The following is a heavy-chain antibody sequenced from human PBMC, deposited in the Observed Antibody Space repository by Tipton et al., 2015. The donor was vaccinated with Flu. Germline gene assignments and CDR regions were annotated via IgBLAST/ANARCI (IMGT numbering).Heavy chain of an antibody. D-gene: IGHD6-13*01. CDR1: GFTFSSYW. J-gene: IGHJ3*01. Sequence: SLRLSCAASGFTFSSYWMSWVRQAPGKGLEWVANIKQDGTEKFYVDSVKGRFTISRDNAKNSLYLQMNSLRAEDTAVYYCGRALGGAAALWGQGTMVTVSS. CDR3: GRALGGAAAL. V-gene: IGHV3-7*03. CDR2: IKQDGTEK.